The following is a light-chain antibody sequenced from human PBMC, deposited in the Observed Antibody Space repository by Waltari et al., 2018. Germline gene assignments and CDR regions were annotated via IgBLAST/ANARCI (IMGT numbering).Light chain of an antibody. Sequence: QSVLTQPPSVSGAPGQRVPISCTGSSSNIGAGFDVHWYQHLPGKVPKLLIYGNTDRPSGVPVRFSGSKSGTSAYLAITGLQAEDEADYYCQSYDSSLSASIFGGGTKLTVL. J-gene: IGLJ2*01. CDR3: QSYDSSLSASI. CDR2: GNT. V-gene: IGLV1-40*01. CDR1: SSNIGAGFD.